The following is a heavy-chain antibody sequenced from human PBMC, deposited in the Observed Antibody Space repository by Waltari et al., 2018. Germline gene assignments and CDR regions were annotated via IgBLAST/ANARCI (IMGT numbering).Heavy chain of an antibody. CDR1: GGTFSSYA. V-gene: IGHV1-69*14. CDR3: ARQRDGDNHDAFDI. Sequence: QVQLVQSGAEVKKPGSSVKVSCKASGGTFSSYAISWVRQAPGQGLEWMGGIIPIFGTANDAQKFQGRVTITADKSTSTAYMELSSLRSEDTAVYYCARQRDGDNHDAFDIWGQGTMVTVSS. J-gene: IGHJ3*02. CDR2: IIPIFGTA.